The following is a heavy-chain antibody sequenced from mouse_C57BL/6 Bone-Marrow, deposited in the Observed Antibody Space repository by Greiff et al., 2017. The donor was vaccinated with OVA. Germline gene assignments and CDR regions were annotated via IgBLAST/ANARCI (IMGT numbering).Heavy chain of an antibody. CDR3: ASDYYGYWYFDV. CDR1: GFSINSDCY. CDR2: TFYSGIT. J-gene: IGHJ1*03. V-gene: IGHV3-3*01. Sequence: EVKLMESGPSLVRPSPTLSLTCTVTGFSINSDCYWIWIRQFPGNKLEYIGYTFYSGITYYNPSLESRTYITRDTSKKQFSLKLSSVSTEDTATYNCASDYYGYWYFDVWGTGTTVTVSS. D-gene: IGHD1-1*01.